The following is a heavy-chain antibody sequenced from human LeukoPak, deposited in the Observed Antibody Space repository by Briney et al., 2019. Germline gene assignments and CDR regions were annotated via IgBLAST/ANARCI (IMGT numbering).Heavy chain of an antibody. V-gene: IGHV4-34*01. D-gene: IGHD3-22*01. Sequence: SETLSLTCAVYGGSFSGYYWSWTRQPPGKGLEWIGEINHSGSTNCNPSLKSRVTISVDTSKNQFSLKLSSVTAADTAVYYCARDQSRLLPALDYWGQGTLVTVSS. CDR2: INHSGST. CDR3: ARDQSRLLPALDY. CDR1: GGSFSGYY. J-gene: IGHJ4*02.